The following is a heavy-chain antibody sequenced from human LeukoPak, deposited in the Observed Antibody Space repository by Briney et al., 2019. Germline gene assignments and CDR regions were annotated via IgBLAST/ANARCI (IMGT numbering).Heavy chain of an antibody. V-gene: IGHV4-34*01. CDR2: ISHSGST. Sequence: SETLSLTCAVYGGSFSGYYWSWIRQPPGKGLEWIGEISHSGSTNYNPSLKSRVTISVDTSKNQFSLKLSSVTAADTAVYYCVRGPVEAGTAFDYWGQGTLVTVSS. J-gene: IGHJ4*02. D-gene: IGHD6-13*01. CDR1: GGSFSGYY. CDR3: VRGPVEAGTAFDY.